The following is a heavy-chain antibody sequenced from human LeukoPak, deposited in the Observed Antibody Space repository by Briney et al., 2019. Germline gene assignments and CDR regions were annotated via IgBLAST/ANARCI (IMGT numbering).Heavy chain of an antibody. CDR2: IYYSVTT. Sequence: SETLSLTCTVSGDSISSSSYYWGWIRQPPGKGLDWIGSIYYSVTTYYNPSLKSRVTISVDTSKNQFSLKLSSVTAADTAVYYCARDRLRWPKIDYWGQGTLVTVSS. J-gene: IGHJ4*02. CDR3: ARDRLRWPKIDY. CDR1: GDSISSSSYY. D-gene: IGHD4-23*01. V-gene: IGHV4-39*07.